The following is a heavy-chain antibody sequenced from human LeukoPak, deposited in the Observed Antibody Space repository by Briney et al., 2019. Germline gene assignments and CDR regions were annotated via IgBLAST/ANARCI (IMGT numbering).Heavy chain of an antibody. D-gene: IGHD4-17*01. Sequence: SETLSLTCTVSGGSISSYYWSWIRQPPGKGLEWIGYIYYSGSTNYNPSLKSRVTISVDTSKNQFSLKLSSVTAADTAVYYCARDYGYGDYPWYYCGMDVWGQGTTVTVSS. CDR1: GGSISSYY. V-gene: IGHV4-59*01. J-gene: IGHJ6*02. CDR3: ARDYGYGDYPWYYCGMDV. CDR2: IYYSGST.